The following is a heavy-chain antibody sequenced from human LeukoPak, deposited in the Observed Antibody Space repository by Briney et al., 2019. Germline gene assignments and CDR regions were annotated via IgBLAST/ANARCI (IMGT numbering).Heavy chain of an antibody. CDR1: GFTFSDYN. D-gene: IGHD2-2*01. CDR2: ISSSATYI. CDR3: ARILVVPAANSYYSYGMDV. Sequence: GGSLRLSCAASGFTFSDYNMNWARQAPGKGLEWVSSISSSATYIYYADSVKGRFTISRDNAKTSLSLQMDSLRAEDTAVYYCARILVVPAANSYYSYGMDVWGQGTTVTVSS. J-gene: IGHJ6*02. V-gene: IGHV3-21*06.